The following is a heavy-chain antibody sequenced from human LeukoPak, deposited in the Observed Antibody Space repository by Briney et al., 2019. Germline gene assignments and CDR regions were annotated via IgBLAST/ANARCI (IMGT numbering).Heavy chain of an antibody. CDR2: INWNGGST. Sequence: PGGSLRLSCAASGFTFDDYAMNWVRQAPGKGLEWVSGINWNGGSTYYRDSVKGRFTISRDNAKNSLYLQMNSLRAEDTALYYCARVKGSGYRNSIDYWGQGTLATVPS. CDR3: ARVKGSGYRNSIDY. V-gene: IGHV3-20*04. CDR1: GFTFDDYA. D-gene: IGHD3-3*01. J-gene: IGHJ4*02.